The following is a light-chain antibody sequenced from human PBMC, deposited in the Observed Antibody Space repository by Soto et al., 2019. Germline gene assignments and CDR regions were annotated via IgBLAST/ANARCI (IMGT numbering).Light chain of an antibody. Sequence: QSVLTQPPSVSEAPRQRVTISCSGSSSNIGNNAVNGYQQLPGKAPKLLIYYDDLLPSGVSDRLSGSKSGTSASLAISGLQSEDEADYYCAAWEDSRNGVVVGGGTQLTVL. CDR2: YDD. J-gene: IGLJ2*01. CDR1: SSNIGNNA. V-gene: IGLV1-36*01. CDR3: AAWEDSRNGVV.